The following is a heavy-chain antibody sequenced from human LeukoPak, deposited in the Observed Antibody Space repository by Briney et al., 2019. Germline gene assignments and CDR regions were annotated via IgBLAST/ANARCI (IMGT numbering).Heavy chain of an antibody. CDR3: ARQQAGYNFYFDQ. CDR2: IYPADSET. V-gene: IGHV5-51*01. Sequence: PGESLKISCKGSGYSFSSYWIGWVRQMPGKGLEWMGIIYPADSETRYSPSFQGQVTISADKSISTAFLQWSSLKASDTAMYFCARQQAGYNFYFDQWGQGTLVTVSS. D-gene: IGHD5-24*01. CDR1: GYSFSSYW. J-gene: IGHJ4*02.